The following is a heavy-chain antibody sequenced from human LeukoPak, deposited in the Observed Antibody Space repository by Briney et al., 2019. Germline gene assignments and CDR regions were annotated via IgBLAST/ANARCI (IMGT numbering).Heavy chain of an antibody. CDR3: SKDVYDSRGAGDEY. V-gene: IGHV1-2*02. Sequence: GASVKLSCKASGYTFTAYYIHWGRQAPGQGLEWMGWVNPNSGDTSYAQKFQGRVTLTRDTSISTAYMELSRLRSDDTAVYYCSKDVYDSRGAGDEYWGQGTLVTVSS. CDR1: GYTFTAYY. CDR2: VNPNSGDT. J-gene: IGHJ4*02. D-gene: IGHD3-22*01.